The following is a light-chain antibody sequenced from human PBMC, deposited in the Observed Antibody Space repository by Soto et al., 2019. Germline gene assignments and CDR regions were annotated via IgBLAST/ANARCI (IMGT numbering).Light chain of an antibody. Sequence: QSALTQPASVSGSPGQSITISCTGTSSDVGGYNYVSWYQQLPGRAPKLIIYDVNDRPSGVPRRFSGSKSGNTASLTISGLQADDEAHYYCSSFASSSTLVILGGGTKLTVL. CDR2: DVN. V-gene: IGLV2-14*03. J-gene: IGLJ2*01. CDR3: SSFASSSTLVI. CDR1: SSDVGGYNY.